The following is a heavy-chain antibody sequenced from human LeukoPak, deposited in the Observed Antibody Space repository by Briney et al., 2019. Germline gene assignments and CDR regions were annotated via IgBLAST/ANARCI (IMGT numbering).Heavy chain of an antibody. CDR2: ISGGTT. D-gene: IGHD6-19*01. CDR1: GFTFGDYL. CDR3: SRGSGWLSVY. Sequence: TGRSLRLSCTASGFTFGDYLMSWFRQAPGKGLEWIGFISGGTTEYAASVKGRFTISGDDSTSIAYLQMNSLTTEDTAVYYCSRGSGWLSVYWGQGTLVTVSS. V-gene: IGHV3-49*03. J-gene: IGHJ4*02.